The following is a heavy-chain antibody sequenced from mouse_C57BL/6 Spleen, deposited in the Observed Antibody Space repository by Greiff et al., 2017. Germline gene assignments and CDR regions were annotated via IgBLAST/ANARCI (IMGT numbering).Heavy chain of an antibody. J-gene: IGHJ3*01. CDR1: GFSLTSYG. CDR2: IWRGGST. V-gene: IGHV2-2*01. CDR3: ARNSPLAY. D-gene: IGHD6-1*01. Sequence: VQLQQSGPGLVQPSPTLSITCTASGFSLTSYGVHWVRQSPGKGLEWLGVIWRGGSTDYNAAFISRLSISKDNSKSQVFFKMNSLQADDTAIYYCARNSPLAYWGQGTLVTVSA.